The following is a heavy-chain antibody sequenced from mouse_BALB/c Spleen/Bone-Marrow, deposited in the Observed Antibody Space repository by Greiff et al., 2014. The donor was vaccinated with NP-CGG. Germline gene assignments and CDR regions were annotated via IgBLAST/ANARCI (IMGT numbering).Heavy chain of an antibody. J-gene: IGHJ2*01. Sequence: QVQLQQPGAELVRPGASVKLSRKASGYTFTSYWINWVKQRPGQGLEWIGNIYPSDSYTNYNQKFKDKATLTVDKSSSTAYMQLSSPTSEDSAVYYCTRSYGSSYEYYFDYWGQGTTLTVSS. V-gene: IGHV1-69*02. CDR1: GYTFTSYW. D-gene: IGHD1-1*01. CDR2: IYPSDSYT. CDR3: TRSYGSSYEYYFDY.